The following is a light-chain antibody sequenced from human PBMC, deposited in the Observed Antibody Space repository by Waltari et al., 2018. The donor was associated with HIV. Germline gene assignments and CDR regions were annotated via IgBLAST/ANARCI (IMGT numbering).Light chain of an antibody. CDR1: QNILYTSDNKNY. J-gene: IGKJ4*01. CDR3: EQYYAVPPT. V-gene: IGKV4-1*01. CDR2: WAS. Sequence: DIVMTQFPESLAVSLGERATINCTSSQNILYTSDNKNYLAWYQQKPRQPPKLLIYWASARHSGVPDRFSGGGSGTDFTLTISSLQAEDVAVYFCEQYYAVPPTFGGGTKVEIK.